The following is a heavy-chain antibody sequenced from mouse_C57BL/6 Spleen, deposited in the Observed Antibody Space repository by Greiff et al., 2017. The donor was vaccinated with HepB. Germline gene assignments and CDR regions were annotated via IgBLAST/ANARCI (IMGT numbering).Heavy chain of an antibody. V-gene: IGHV1-26*01. CDR2: INPNNGGT. CDR3: ARLPLYYGYDEGAMDY. CDR1: GYKFTDYY. Sequence: EVQLQQSGPELVKPGDSVKISCKASGYKFTDYYMNWVKQSQGKSLEWIGAINPNNGGTSYNQKIKGKATWTVDKSSSTAYMELRSLTSEDSAVYYCARLPLYYGYDEGAMDYWGQGTSVTVSS. J-gene: IGHJ4*01. D-gene: IGHD2-2*01.